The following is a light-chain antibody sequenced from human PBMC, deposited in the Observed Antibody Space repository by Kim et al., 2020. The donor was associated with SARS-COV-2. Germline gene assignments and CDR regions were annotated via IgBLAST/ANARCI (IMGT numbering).Light chain of an antibody. Sequence: SYELTQPPSVSVAPGKTARITCGGKNIGDKSVYWYQQKPGQAPVLVIYDDSERPSGMPERFSGSNSGNVATLTISRVEVGDEVDYYCQVWDRSSDEWVFG. V-gene: IGLV3-21*01. J-gene: IGLJ3*02. CDR3: QVWDRSSDEWV. CDR2: DDS. CDR1: NIGDKS.